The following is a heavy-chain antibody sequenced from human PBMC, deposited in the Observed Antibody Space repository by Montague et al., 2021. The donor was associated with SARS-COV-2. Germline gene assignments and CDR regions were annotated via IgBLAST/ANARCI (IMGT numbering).Heavy chain of an antibody. V-gene: IGHV2-5*02. CDR2: IYWDDDG. Sequence: PALVKPTQTLTLTCIFSGFSLRTDGMGVGWIRQPPGRALEWLALIYWDDDGRYSPSLRSRLTITKDTSKNQVVLTMTNIDPVDTATYYCARTWADVSGSYGVDPWGQGTLVTVSS. CDR1: GFSLRTDGMG. D-gene: IGHD3-10*01. CDR3: ARTWADVSGSYGVDP. J-gene: IGHJ5*02.